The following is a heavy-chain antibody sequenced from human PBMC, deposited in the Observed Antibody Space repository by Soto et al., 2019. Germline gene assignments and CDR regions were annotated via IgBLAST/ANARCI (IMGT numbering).Heavy chain of an antibody. Sequence: SQTLSLTCAISGDSVSSNSSACNLIRQSPSRGLEWLGRTYYRSKWYNDYAVSVKSRITINPDTSKNQFSLQLNSVTPEDTAVYYCARSRMATIGKGYYFDYWGQGTLVTVSS. CDR1: GDSVSSNSSA. D-gene: IGHD5-12*01. CDR2: TYYRSKWYN. V-gene: IGHV6-1*01. J-gene: IGHJ4*02. CDR3: ARSRMATIGKGYYFDY.